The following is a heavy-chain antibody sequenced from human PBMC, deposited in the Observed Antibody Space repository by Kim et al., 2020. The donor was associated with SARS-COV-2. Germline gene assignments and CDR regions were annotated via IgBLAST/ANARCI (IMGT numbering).Heavy chain of an antibody. V-gene: IGHV3-7*03. J-gene: IGHJ3*02. CDR3: VRDGYSGHDLAFDI. D-gene: IGHD5-12*01. CDR1: GSTFSSYW. CDR2: IKEDGSEK. Sequence: GGSLRLSCEASGSTFSSYWMSWVRQAPGKGLEWVADIKEDGSEKYYVDSVKGRSTISRDNAKNSLYLQMDSLRAGDTAVYYCVRDGYSGHDLAFDIWGSGTMVTVTS.